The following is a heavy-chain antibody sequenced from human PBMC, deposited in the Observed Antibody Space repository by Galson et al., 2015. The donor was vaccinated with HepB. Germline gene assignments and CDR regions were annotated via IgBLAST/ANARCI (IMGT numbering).Heavy chain of an antibody. Sequence: TLSLTCTVSGGSISSGGNYWSWIRQHPGKGLEWIGYIYYTGSTYYSPSLESRASISLDTSKNLLSLKMNSVTAADTAVYYCAREVTWGSDYFGSGIYAYFDHWGQGILVTVSS. CDR3: AREVTWGSDYFGSGIYAYFDH. J-gene: IGHJ4*02. CDR2: IYYTGST. V-gene: IGHV4-31*03. D-gene: IGHD3-10*01. CDR1: GGSISSGGNY.